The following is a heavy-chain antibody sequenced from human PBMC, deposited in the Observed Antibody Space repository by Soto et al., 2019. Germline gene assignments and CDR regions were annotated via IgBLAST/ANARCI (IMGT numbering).Heavy chain of an antibody. CDR1: GFTFSSYA. J-gene: IGHJ6*03. CDR3: AKGISSTRYYYMDV. V-gene: IGHV3-23*01. D-gene: IGHD2-2*01. CDR2: ISGSGGSI. Sequence: GGSLRLSCAASGFTFSSYAISWVRQAPGKGLEWVSAISGSGGSIYYADSVKGRFTISRDNSKNTLYLQMNSLRAEDTAVHYCAKGISSTRYYYMDVWGKGTTVTVSS.